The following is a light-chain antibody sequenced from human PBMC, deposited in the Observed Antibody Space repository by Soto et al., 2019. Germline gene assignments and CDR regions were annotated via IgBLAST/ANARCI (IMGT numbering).Light chain of an antibody. CDR1: QSVGNN. V-gene: IGKV3-15*01. CDR2: ATS. CDR3: QQYGDWPLP. Sequence: EIVLTQSPATLSVSPGERATLSCRASQSVGNNFAWYQQKPGQAPRPLIFATSTRATGVPARFSGSGSGTEFTLTFSSLQSEDIAVYSCQQYGDWPLPFGGGAKVEIE. J-gene: IGKJ4*01.